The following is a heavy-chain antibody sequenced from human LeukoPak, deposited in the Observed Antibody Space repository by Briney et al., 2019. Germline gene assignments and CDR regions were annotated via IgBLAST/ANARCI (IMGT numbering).Heavy chain of an antibody. V-gene: IGHV1-46*01. CDR1: GYTFTGYY. CDR2: INPSGGST. CDR3: ARIYSYGPTAVDY. J-gene: IGHJ4*02. Sequence: GASVKVSCKASGYTFTGYYMHWVRQAPGQGLEWMGIINPSGGSTSYAQKFQGRVTMTRDMSTSTVYRELSSLRSEDTAVYYCARIYSYGPTAVDYWGQGTLVTVSS. D-gene: IGHD5-18*01.